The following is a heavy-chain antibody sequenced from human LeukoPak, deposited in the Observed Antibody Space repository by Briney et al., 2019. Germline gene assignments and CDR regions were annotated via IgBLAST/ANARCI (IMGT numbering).Heavy chain of an antibody. J-gene: IGHJ4*02. CDR3: ARTYYYDSSGYYHFDY. V-gene: IGHV1-3*01. CDR1: GYTFTSYA. CDR2: INAGNSNT. Sequence: ASVKVSCKASGYTFTSYAMHWVRQAPGQRLEWMGWINAGNSNTKYSQKFQGRVTITRDTSASTAYMELSSLRSEDTAVYYCARTYYYDSSGYYHFDYWGQGTLVTVSS. D-gene: IGHD3-22*01.